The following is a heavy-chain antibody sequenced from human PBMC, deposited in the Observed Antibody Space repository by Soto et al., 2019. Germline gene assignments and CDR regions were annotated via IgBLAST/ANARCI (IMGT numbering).Heavy chain of an antibody. Sequence: ETLSLTCAVYGASFSGYYWSWIRQPPGKGLEWIGEINHSGSTNYNPSLKSRVTISVDTSNNQFSLKLSSVTAADTAVYYCARLRGVSAFESWGQGTLVTVYS. V-gene: IGHV4-34*01. J-gene: IGHJ4*02. CDR2: INHSGST. CDR1: GASFSGYY. CDR3: ARLRGVSAFES. D-gene: IGHD2-8*01.